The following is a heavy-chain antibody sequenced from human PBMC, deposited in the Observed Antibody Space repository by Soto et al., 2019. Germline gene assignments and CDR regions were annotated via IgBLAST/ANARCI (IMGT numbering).Heavy chain of an antibody. V-gene: IGHV3-23*01. CDR3: AKALSSRKTNYYGMDV. CDR2: ISGSGGST. D-gene: IGHD6-13*01. CDR1: GFTFSSYA. Sequence: QAGGSLRLSCAASGFTFSSYAMSLVRQAPGKGLEWVSAISGSGGSTYYADSVKGRFTISRYNSKNTLYLQMNSVRAEDTAVYYCAKALSSRKTNYYGMDVWGQGTTVTVYS. J-gene: IGHJ6*02.